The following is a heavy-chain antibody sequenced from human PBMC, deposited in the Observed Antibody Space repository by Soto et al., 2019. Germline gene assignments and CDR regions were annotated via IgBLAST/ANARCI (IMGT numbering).Heavy chain of an antibody. V-gene: IGHV4-39*01. D-gene: IGHD3-9*01. CDR1: GGSISSSSYY. CDR3: ARHTDDILTGNEALDI. J-gene: IGHJ3*02. Sequence: PSETLSLTCTVSGGSISSSSYYWGWIRQPPGKGLEWIGSIYYSGSTYYNLSLKSRVTILVDTSENQFSLKLTSVTAADTAVYYCARHTDDILTGNEALDIWGQGTVVTVSS. CDR2: IYYSGST.